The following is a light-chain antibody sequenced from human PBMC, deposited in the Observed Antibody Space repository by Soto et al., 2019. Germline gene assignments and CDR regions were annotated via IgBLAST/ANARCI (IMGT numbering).Light chain of an antibody. CDR3: QQYNNWPRT. J-gene: IGKJ1*01. V-gene: IGKV3-15*01. CDR1: RSLSSD. Sequence: EIVMTQSPATLSVSPGERATLSCRASRSLSSDLAWYQQKPGQAPRLLIYGASTRANGIPARFSGSGSGTEFTLTITSLQSEDFAVYYCQQYNNWPRTFGQGTKVDIK. CDR2: GAS.